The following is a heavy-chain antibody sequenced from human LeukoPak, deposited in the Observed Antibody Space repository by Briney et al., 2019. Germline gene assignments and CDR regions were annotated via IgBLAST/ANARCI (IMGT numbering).Heavy chain of an antibody. Sequence: PGGSLRLSCAASGFTFSSYAISWVRQAPGKGLEWVSAISGSGGSTYYADSVKGRITISRDNSKNTLYLQMSSLRAEDTAVYYCVCPESGYSHGYGYWGQGTLVTVSS. D-gene: IGHD5-18*01. CDR3: VCPESGYSHGYGY. J-gene: IGHJ4*02. CDR1: GFTFSSYA. V-gene: IGHV3-23*01. CDR2: ISGSGGST.